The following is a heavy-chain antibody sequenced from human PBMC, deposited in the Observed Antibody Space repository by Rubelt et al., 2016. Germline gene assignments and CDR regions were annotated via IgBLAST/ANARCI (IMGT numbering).Heavy chain of an antibody. CDR2: VHSSGST. D-gene: IGHD6-25*01. CDR3: AGQVAEAEGGFVDY. V-gene: IGHV4-59*08. J-gene: IGHJ4*02. CDR1: GGSISGYW. Sequence: QVQLQESGPGLVKPSETLSLTCTVSGGSISGYWWSWIRQPPGKGLEWIGYVHSSGSTNYNPSLKSRFTISRDTSKNHFPLTRTSVTAADTAGYHWAGQVAEAEGGFVDYWGQGTLVTVST.